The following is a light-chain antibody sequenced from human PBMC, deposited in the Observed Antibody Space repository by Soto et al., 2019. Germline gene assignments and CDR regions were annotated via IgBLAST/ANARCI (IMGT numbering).Light chain of an antibody. CDR1: SRDIGSYNY. CDR2: EVN. CDR3: SVYAGGDSVL. V-gene: IGLV2-8*01. Sequence: QSALTEPPTASGSPGQSVAISCTGTSRDIGSYNYVSWYQQHPGKAPKLMILEVNRRPSGVPDRFSGSKSGNTASLTVSGLQAEDEADYYCSVYAGGDSVLFGGGTKLTVL. J-gene: IGLJ3*02.